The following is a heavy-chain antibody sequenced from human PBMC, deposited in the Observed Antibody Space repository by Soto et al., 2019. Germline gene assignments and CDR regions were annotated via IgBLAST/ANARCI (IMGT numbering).Heavy chain of an antibody. D-gene: IGHD3-10*01. CDR1: GGSISSDDYY. V-gene: IGHV4-30-4*01. CDR2: IYHSGSS. Sequence: QVQLQESGPGLVKPSQTLSLTCIVSGGSISSDDYYWSWIRQPPGKGLEWIGYIYHSGSSYYNPSLKSRVTISIDTSKNQLSLKLRSVTAADTAVYYCARTSPRGSGTWFDPWGQGTLVTVSS. J-gene: IGHJ5*02. CDR3: ARTSPRGSGTWFDP.